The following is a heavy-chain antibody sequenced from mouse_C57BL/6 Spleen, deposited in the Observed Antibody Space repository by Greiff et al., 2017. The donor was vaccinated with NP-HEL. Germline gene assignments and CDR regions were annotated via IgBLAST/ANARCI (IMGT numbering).Heavy chain of an antibody. CDR3: ARGYGYYFDY. CDR2: ISSGSSTI. Sequence: DVMLVESGGGLVKPGGSLKLSCAASGFTFSDYGMHWVRQAPEKGLEWVAYISSGSSTIYYADTVKGRFTISRDNAKNTLFLQMTSLRSEDTAMYYCARGYGYYFDYWGQGTTLTVSS. D-gene: IGHD2-2*01. V-gene: IGHV5-17*01. CDR1: GFTFSDYG. J-gene: IGHJ2*01.